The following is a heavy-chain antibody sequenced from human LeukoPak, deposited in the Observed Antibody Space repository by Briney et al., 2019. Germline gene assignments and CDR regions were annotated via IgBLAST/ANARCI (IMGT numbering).Heavy chain of an antibody. CDR3: AKDGECGGDFYSYFDY. J-gene: IGHJ4*02. Sequence: PGGSLRLSCAASGFTFSSYAMSWVRPAPGKGLEWVSAISGSGGSTYHADSVKGRFTISRDNSKNTLYLQMNSLRAEDTAVYYCAKDGECGGDFYSYFDYWGQRTLVTVSS. CDR1: GFTFSSYA. CDR2: ISGSGGST. D-gene: IGHD2-21*02. V-gene: IGHV3-23*01.